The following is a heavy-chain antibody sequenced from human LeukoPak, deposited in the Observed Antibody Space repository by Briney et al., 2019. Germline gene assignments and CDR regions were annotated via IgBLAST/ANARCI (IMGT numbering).Heavy chain of an antibody. D-gene: IGHD1-26*01. J-gene: IGHJ5*02. Sequence: GASVKVSCKASGYIFTGYYMHWMRQAPGQGLEWMGWINTNTGNPTYAQGFTGRVVFSLDTSVSTAYLQISSLKAEDTAVYYCARVVGGGSYLSEYWFDPWGQGTLVTVSS. V-gene: IGHV7-4-1*02. CDR3: ARVVGGGSYLSEYWFDP. CDR2: INTNTGNP. CDR1: GYIFTGYY.